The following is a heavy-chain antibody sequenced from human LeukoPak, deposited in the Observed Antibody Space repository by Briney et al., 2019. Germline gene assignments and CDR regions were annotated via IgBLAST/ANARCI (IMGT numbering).Heavy chain of an antibody. V-gene: IGHV3-48*01. J-gene: IGHJ4*02. CDR3: AREDRPNIVLMVYATDFDY. Sequence: GGSLRLSCAASGFTFSSYSMNWVRQAPGKGLEWVSYISSSSSTIYYADSVKGRFTISRDNAKNSLYLQMNSLRAEDTAVYYCAREDRPNIVLMVYATDFDYWGQGTLVTVSS. CDR1: GFTFSSYS. D-gene: IGHD2-8*01. CDR2: ISSSSSTI.